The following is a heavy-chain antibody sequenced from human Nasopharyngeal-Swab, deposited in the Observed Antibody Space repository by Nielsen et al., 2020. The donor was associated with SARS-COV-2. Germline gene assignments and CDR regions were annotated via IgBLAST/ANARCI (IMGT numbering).Heavy chain of an antibody. Sequence: WIRQPPGKGLEWIGYIYYSGSTNYNPSLKSRVTISVDTSKNQFSLKLSSVTAADTAVYYCASSTWSGYSLGWFDPWGQGTLVTVSS. CDR3: ASSTWSGYSLGWFDP. D-gene: IGHD3-3*01. V-gene: IGHV4-59*01. CDR2: IYYSGST. J-gene: IGHJ5*02.